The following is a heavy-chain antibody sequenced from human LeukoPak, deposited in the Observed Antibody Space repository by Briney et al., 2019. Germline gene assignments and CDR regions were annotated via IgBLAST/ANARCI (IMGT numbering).Heavy chain of an antibody. D-gene: IGHD5-18*01. CDR1: GYTFTSYY. CDR2: INPHSGDT. J-gene: IGHJ5*02. CDR3: AREGGSSYGYAYH. V-gene: IGHV1-2*07. Sequence: ASVKVSCKAFGYTFTSYYMHWERQAPGQGLEWMGWINPHSGDTNYAHKFQGRVTMTRDTSISIAYMELSSLKSDDTAVYYCAREGGSSYGYAYHWGQGTLVTVSS.